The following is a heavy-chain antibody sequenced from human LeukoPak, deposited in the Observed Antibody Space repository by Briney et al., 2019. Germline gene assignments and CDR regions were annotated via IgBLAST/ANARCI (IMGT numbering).Heavy chain of an antibody. CDR1: GLTFSNYE. J-gene: IGHJ4*02. Sequence: GGSLRLSCAASGLTFSNYEMNWVRQAPGKGPEWVAYISSGGTIKYYADSVKGRFTISGDNAQNSLYLQMNSLRADDTAVYYCARDMGFGGYDHPYYFDYWGQGTLVTVSS. CDR3: ARDMGFGGYDHPYYFDY. V-gene: IGHV3-48*03. CDR2: ISSGGTIK. D-gene: IGHD5-12*01.